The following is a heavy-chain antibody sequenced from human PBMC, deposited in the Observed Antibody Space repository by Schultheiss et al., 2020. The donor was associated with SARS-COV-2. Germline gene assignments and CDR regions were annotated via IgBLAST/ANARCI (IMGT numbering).Heavy chain of an antibody. Sequence: SETLSLTCTVSGGSVSSGSYYWSWIRQPPGKGLEWIGYIYYSGSTNYNPSLKSRVTISVDTSKNQFSLKLSSVTAADTAVYYCARNYYDSSGYSDWGQGTLVTVSS. CDR1: GGSVSSGSYY. V-gene: IGHV4-61*01. J-gene: IGHJ4*02. D-gene: IGHD3-22*01. CDR2: IYYSGST. CDR3: ARNYYDSSGYSD.